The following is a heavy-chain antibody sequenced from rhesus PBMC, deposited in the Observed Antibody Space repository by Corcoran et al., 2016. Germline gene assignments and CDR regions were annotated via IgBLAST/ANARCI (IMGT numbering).Heavy chain of an antibody. J-gene: IGHJ4*01. V-gene: IGHV1-70*01. CDR1: EYILPSYV. CDR2: FHPGYGST. CDR3: AADPDY. Sequence: QEQLVQSGAEVKKPGASVKVSCKVSEYILPSYVISWLRQAPGQGFEWMGGFHPGYGSTSYAQKFQGRVTITADISTSTVYMELSSLRSEDMAVYYCAADPDYWGQGVLVTVSS.